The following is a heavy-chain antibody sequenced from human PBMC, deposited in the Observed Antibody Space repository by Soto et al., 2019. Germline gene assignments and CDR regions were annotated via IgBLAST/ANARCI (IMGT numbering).Heavy chain of an antibody. D-gene: IGHD6-13*01. V-gene: IGHV4-31*03. CDR1: GGSISSGGYY. CDR3: ARFAAAGTVGEINWCYP. CDR2: IYYSGST. J-gene: IGHJ5*02. Sequence: QVQLQESGPGLVKPSQTLSLTCTVSGGSISSGGYYWSWIRQHPGKGLEWIGYIYYSGSTYYNPSHNSRVTISEDTSKNQFSPKLSSVTAADTSVYYCARFAAAGTVGEINWCYPWGQGTLVTVSA.